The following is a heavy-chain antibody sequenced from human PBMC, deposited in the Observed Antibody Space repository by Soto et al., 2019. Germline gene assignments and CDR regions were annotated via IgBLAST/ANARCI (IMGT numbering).Heavy chain of an antibody. CDR3: AKTDY. V-gene: IGHV3-23*01. Sequence: EVQLLESGGGLVQPGGSLRLSCAASGFTFSNYGMSWVRQAPGKGLQWVSAMSGSGDSTYYADSVKGRFTISRDNSKNTLYLQMNSLRVEDTAVYYCAKTDYWGQGTLVTVSS. J-gene: IGHJ4*02. CDR2: MSGSGDST. CDR1: GFTFSNYG.